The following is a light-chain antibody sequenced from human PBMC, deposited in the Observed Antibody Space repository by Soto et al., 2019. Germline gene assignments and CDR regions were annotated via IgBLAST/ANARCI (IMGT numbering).Light chain of an antibody. CDR2: AAS. J-gene: IGKJ2*01. CDR1: QSVSSTY. Sequence: EIVLTQSPGTLSLSPGERATLSCRTSQSVSSTYLAWYQQKPGQAPRLLIHAASTRATGIPDRFSGTVSGTDFTLTISRLEPEDFAVYYCQRFDFPHRYTFGQGTRLEIK. V-gene: IGKV3-20*01. CDR3: QRFDFPHRYT.